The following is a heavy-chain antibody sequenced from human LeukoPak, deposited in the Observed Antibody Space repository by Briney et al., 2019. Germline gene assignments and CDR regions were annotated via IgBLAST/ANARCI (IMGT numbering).Heavy chain of an antibody. J-gene: IGHJ4*02. CDR2: IYSGGST. D-gene: IGHD2-15*01. Sequence: GGSLRLSCVVSGFTVSSNYMSWVRQAPGKGLEGVSVIYSGGSTYYADSVRGRFTVSRDNSKNTLSLQMNSLRPEDTAVYYCARDFSTWYSIDYWGRGTLVTVSS. CDR3: ARDFSTWYSIDY. CDR1: GFTVSSNY. V-gene: IGHV3-66*02.